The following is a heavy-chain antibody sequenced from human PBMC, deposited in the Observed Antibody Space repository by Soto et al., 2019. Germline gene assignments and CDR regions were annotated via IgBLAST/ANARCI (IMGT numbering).Heavy chain of an antibody. CDR3: ARARTGNRYYYYGMDV. Sequence: SETLSLTCTVSGGSISSGDYYWSWIRQPPGKGLEWIGYIYYSGSTYYNPSLKSRVTISVDTSKNQFSLKLSSVTAADTAVYYCARARTGNRYYYYGMDVWGQGTTVTVSS. J-gene: IGHJ6*02. V-gene: IGHV4-30-4*01. CDR1: GGSISSGDYY. D-gene: IGHD1-1*01. CDR2: IYYSGST.